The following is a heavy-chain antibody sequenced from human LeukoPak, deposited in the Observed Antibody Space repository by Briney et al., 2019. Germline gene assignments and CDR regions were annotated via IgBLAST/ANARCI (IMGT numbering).Heavy chain of an antibody. J-gene: IGHJ3*02. V-gene: IGHV3-23*01. D-gene: IGHD6-13*01. CDR1: GFSFSSYA. CDR3: AKGSGDSSSWTDAFDI. CDR2: ISGSGGST. Sequence: GGSLRLSCAASGFSFSSYAMSWVRQAPGKGLEWVSAISGSGGSTYYADSVKGRFTISRDNSKNTLYLQMNSLRAEDTAVYYCAKGSGDSSSWTDAFDIWGQGTMVTVSS.